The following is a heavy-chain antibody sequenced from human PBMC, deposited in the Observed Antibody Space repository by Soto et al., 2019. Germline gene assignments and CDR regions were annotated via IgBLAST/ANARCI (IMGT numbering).Heavy chain of an antibody. CDR3: AIDLWYSSSDSYFDY. Sequence: AQTLSLTCVISGDSVSSNSAAWNWIRQSPSRGLEWLGRTYYRSKWYNDYAVSVKSRITINPDTSKNQFSLQLNSVTPEDTAVYYCAIDLWYSSSDSYFDYWGQGTLVTVSS. CDR1: GDSVSSNSAA. J-gene: IGHJ4*02. V-gene: IGHV6-1*01. CDR2: TYYRSKWYN. D-gene: IGHD6-6*01.